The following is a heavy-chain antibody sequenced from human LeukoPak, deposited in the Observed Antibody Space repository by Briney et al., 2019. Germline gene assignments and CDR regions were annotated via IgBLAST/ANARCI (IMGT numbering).Heavy chain of an antibody. D-gene: IGHD3-16*01. CDR3: ASHSYGYNH. V-gene: IGHV3-7*01. J-gene: IGHJ5*02. CDR1: GIIITSYW. CDR2: IKQDGSEK. Sequence: GGSLRLSCAASGIIITSYWTSWVRQTPGKGVEWVAKIKQDGSEKNYVDYVKGRFTIYRDNARNSLYLQMNSLRAEDTAVYYCASHSYGYNHWGQGTLVIVSS.